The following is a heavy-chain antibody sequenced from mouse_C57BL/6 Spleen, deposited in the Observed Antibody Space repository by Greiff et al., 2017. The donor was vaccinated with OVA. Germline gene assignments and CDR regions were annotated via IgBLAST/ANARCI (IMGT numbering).Heavy chain of an antibody. CDR2: INPSSGYT. J-gene: IGHJ3*01. CDR1: GYTFTSYW. D-gene: IGHD1-1*01. V-gene: IGHV1-7*01. Sequence: QVQLKQSGAELAKPGASVKLSCKASGYTFTSYWMHWVKQRPGQGLEWIGYINPSSGYTKYNQKFKDKATLTADKSSSTAYMQLSSLTYEDSAVYYCARGDYGSSPWFAYWGQGTLVTVSA. CDR3: ARGDYGSSPWFAY.